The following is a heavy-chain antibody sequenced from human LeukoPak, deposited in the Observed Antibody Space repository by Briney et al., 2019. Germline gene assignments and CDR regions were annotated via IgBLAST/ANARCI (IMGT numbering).Heavy chain of an antibody. D-gene: IGHD2-15*01. Sequence: TGESLRLSCAASGVTFSRYSMSWVRQAPGKGLEWVASISTSSIYIYYADSVKGRFTISRDNAKISLYLQMNSPRAEDTALYYCARDATYCAGGSCSRFDACGQGTLVTVSS. CDR3: ARDATYCAGGSCSRFDA. CDR1: GVTFSRYS. CDR2: ISTSSIYI. J-gene: IGHJ5*02. V-gene: IGHV3-21*01.